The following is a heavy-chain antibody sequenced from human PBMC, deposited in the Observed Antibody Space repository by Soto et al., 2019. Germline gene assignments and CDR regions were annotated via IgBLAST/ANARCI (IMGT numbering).Heavy chain of an antibody. J-gene: IGHJ4*02. D-gene: IGHD6-19*01. CDR2: IDPGDSYT. V-gene: IGHV5-10-1*01. CDR3: ARLRMSSSGLYTVTDY. Sequence: GESLKISCKGSGYSFTSYWISWVRQMPGKGLEWMGRIDPGDSYTNYSPSFQGHVTISADKSITTAYVQWSSLKASDTAMYYCARLRMSSSGLYTVTDYWGQGTLVTVSS. CDR1: GYSFTSYW.